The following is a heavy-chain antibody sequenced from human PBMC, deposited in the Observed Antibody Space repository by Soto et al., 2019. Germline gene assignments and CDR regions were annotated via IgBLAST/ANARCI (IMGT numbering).Heavy chain of an antibody. CDR2: ISKDGSHK. Sequence: GGSLRLSCAASGFSFSRYAIHWVRQAPGKGLEWVAVISKDGSHKYYLESVKGRFTISRDNSKNILSLHMNGLTNEDTAVYYCARSRSGAVADSFDFWGQGTLVT. D-gene: IGHD3-10*01. V-gene: IGHV3-30*04. CDR1: GFSFSRYA. J-gene: IGHJ4*02. CDR3: ARSRSGAVADSFDF.